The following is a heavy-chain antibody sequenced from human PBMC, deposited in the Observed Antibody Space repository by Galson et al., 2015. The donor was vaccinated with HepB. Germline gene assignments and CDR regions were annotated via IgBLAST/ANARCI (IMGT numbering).Heavy chain of an antibody. CDR3: ARGSIYSYGYWDY. D-gene: IGHD5-18*01. CDR1: GFTFSSYW. J-gene: IGHJ4*02. Sequence: SLRLSCAASGFTFSSYWMSWVRQAPGKGLEWVANIKQDGSEKYYVDSVKGRFTISRDNAKNSLYLQMNSLRAEDTAVYYCARGSIYSYGYWDYWGQGTLVTVSS. V-gene: IGHV3-7*01. CDR2: IKQDGSEK.